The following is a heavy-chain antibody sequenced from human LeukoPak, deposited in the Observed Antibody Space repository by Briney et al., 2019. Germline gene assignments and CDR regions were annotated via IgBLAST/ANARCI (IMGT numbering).Heavy chain of an antibody. CDR2: TFYTGSS. CDR3: ARDKYCSSSSCYDNWFDP. V-gene: IGHV4-59*01. J-gene: IGHJ5*02. CDR1: GVSISTYY. D-gene: IGHD2-2*01. Sequence: SETLSLTCTVSGVSISTYYWSWIRQAPGKGLDWIGYTFYTGSSNYNPSFKSRVTISVDTSKNQFSLKLTSVTAADTAVYYCARDKYCSSSSCYDNWFDPWGQGTLVTVSS.